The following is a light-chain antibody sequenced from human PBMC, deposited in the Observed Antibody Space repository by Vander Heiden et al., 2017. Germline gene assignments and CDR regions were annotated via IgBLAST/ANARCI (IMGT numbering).Light chain of an antibody. CDR3: LQDYNYPWT. J-gene: IGKJ1*01. CDR1: QGIRND. Sequence: AIQMTPSPSSLSASVGDRVTITCRASQGIRNDLGWYQQKPGKAPKLLIYAASSLQSGVPSRFSGSGSGTDFTLTIFSLQPEDFATYYCLQDYNYPWTFGQGTKVEIK. V-gene: IGKV1-6*01. CDR2: AAS.